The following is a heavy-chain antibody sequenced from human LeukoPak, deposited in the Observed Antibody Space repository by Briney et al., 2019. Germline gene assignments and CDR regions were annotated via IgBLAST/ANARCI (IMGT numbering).Heavy chain of an antibody. Sequence: GGSLRLSCAASGFTFDDSAMHWVRQPPGKGLEWVSGISWNSFTTDYADSAKGRFTIYRDNAKNSLYLQMNSLGPEDTALYYCVGGASGSYYHFDYWGQGTLVTVSS. CDR3: VGGASGSYYHFDY. D-gene: IGHD3-10*01. J-gene: IGHJ4*02. V-gene: IGHV3-9*01. CDR2: ISWNSFTT. CDR1: GFTFDDSA.